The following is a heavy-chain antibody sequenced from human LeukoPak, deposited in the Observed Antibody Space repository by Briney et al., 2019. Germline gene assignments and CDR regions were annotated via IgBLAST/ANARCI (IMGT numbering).Heavy chain of an antibody. CDR2: IYYSGST. Sequence: SETLSLTCTVSGGSISSYYWSWIRHHPGKGLEWIGYIYYSGSTYYNPSLKSRVTVSVDTSKNQFSLKLSSVTAADTAVYYCARYDTGGSCFDYWGQGTLVTVSS. CDR1: GGSISSYY. J-gene: IGHJ4*02. CDR3: ARYDTGGSCFDY. D-gene: IGHD2-15*01. V-gene: IGHV4-59*06.